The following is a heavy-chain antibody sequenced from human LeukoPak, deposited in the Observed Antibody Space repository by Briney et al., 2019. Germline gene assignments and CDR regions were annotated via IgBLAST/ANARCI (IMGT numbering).Heavy chain of an antibody. CDR1: GFTFSGRG. CDR2: IRFDGSTQ. J-gene: IGHJ6*03. Sequence: GGPLRLSCAASGFTFSGRGMHWVRQAPGKGLEWVSFIRFDGSTQYYADSVRGRFTISRDNSKNTLYLQINSLRPEDTAVYYCAKGHPKVNKQYYMDVWGKGATVTISS. V-gene: IGHV3-30*02. CDR3: AKGHPKVNKQYYMDV.